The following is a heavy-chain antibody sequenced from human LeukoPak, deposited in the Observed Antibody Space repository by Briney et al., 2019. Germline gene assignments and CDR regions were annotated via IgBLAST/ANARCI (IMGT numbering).Heavy chain of an antibody. V-gene: IGHV1-69*13. CDR3: AREPGTAMGPFDY. J-gene: IGHJ4*02. CDR1: GGTFSSYA. Sequence: SVKVSCKASGGTFSSYAISWVRQAPGQGVEWMGGIIPIFGTANYAQKFQGRVTITADESTSTAYMELSSLRSEDTAVYYCAREPGTAMGPFDYWGQGSLVTVCS. D-gene: IGHD5-18*01. CDR2: IIPIFGTA.